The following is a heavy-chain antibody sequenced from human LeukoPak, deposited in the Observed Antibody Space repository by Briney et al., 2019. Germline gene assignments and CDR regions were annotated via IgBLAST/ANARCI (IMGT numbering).Heavy chain of an antibody. CDR2: IYSGGTT. CDR1: GFTFSSYS. CDR3: ARGVAGTGQGFDF. Sequence: PGGSLRLSCAASGFTFSSYSMNWVRQAPGKGLEWVSIIYSGGTTYYADSVKGPFTISRDDSKNTVYLQMNSLSAEDTAVYYCARGVAGTGQGFDFWGQGTLVTPSA. J-gene: IGHJ4*02. V-gene: IGHV3-66*01. D-gene: IGHD6-19*01.